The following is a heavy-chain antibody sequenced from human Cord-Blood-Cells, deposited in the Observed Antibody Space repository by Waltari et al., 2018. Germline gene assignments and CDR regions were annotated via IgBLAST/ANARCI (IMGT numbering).Heavy chain of an antibody. D-gene: IGHD3-3*01. J-gene: IGHJ4*02. V-gene: IGHV4-4*07. CDR3: ARGGYDFWSGYYDY. Sequence: QVQLQESGPGLVKPSETLSLTCTVSGGSISSYYWRWIRQPARKGLEWIGRIYTSGITNYNPSLKSRVTMSVDTSKNQFSLKLSSVTAADTAVYYCARGGYDFWSGYYDYWGQGTLVTVSS. CDR1: GGSISSYY. CDR2: IYTSGIT.